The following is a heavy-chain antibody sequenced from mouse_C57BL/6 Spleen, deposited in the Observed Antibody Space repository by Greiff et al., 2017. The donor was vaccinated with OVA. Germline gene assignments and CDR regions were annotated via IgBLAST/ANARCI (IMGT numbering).Heavy chain of an antibody. CDR2: IDPENGDT. J-gene: IGHJ1*03. CDR3: TISTVVYFDV. Sequence: EVKLQQSGAELVRPGASVKLSCTASGFNIKDDYMHWVKQRPEQGLEWIGWIDPENGDTEYASKFQGKATITADTSSNTAYLQLSSLTSEDTAVYYCTISTVVYFDVWGTGTTVTVSS. CDR1: GFNIKDDY. V-gene: IGHV14-4*01. D-gene: IGHD1-1*01.